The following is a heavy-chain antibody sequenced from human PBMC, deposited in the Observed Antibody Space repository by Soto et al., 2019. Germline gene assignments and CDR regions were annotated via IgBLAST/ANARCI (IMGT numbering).Heavy chain of an antibody. V-gene: IGHV1-24*01. D-gene: IGHD2-2*01. CDR3: ATERRDIVVVSAAMDP. CDR2: FDPEDGET. CDR1: GYTLTELS. Sequence: ASVKVSCKVSGYTLTELSMHWVRQAPGKGLEWMGGFDPEDGETIYAQKFQGRVTMTEDTSTDTAYMELSSLRSEDTAVYYCATERRDIVVVSAAMDPWGQGTLVTVSS. J-gene: IGHJ5*02.